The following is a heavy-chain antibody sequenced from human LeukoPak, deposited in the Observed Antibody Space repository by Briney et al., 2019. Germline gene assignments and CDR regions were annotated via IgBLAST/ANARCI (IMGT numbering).Heavy chain of an antibody. V-gene: IGHV4-34*01. D-gene: IGHD3-9*01. CDR2: INHSGST. Sequence: SETLSLTCAVYGGSFSGCYWSWIRQPPGKGLEWIGEINHSGSTNYNPSLKSRVTISVDTSKNQFSLKLSSVTAADTAVYYCARVGVLRYFDWLPSRFDPWGQGTLVTVSS. CDR3: ARVGVLRYFDWLPSRFDP. J-gene: IGHJ5*02. CDR1: GGSFSGCY.